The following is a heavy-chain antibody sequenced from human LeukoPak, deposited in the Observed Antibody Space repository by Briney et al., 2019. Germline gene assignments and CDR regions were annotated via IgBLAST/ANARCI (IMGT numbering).Heavy chain of an antibody. CDR1: GYTFTSYD. V-gene: IGHV1-8*01. CDR2: MNPNSGNT. Sequence: ASVTVSCKASGYTFTSYDINWVRQATGQGLEWMGWMNPNSGNTGYAQKFQGRVTMTRNTSISTAYMELSSLRSEDTAVYYCARGRMEYGDYDFDYWGQGTLVTVSS. D-gene: IGHD4-17*01. CDR3: ARGRMEYGDYDFDY. J-gene: IGHJ4*02.